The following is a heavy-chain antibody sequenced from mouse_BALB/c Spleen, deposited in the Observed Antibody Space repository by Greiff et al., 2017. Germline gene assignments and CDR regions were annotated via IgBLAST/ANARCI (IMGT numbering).Heavy chain of an antibody. CDR1: GFTFSSYG. J-gene: IGHJ2*01. Sequence: EVHLVESGGDLVKPGGSLKLSCAASGFTFSSYGMSWVRQTPDKRLEWVATISSGGSYTYYPDSVKGRFTISRDNSKNTLYLQMSSLKSEDTAMYYCARHPGLYYFDYWGQGTTLTVSS. V-gene: IGHV5-6*01. CDR2: ISSGGSYT. CDR3: ARHPGLYYFDY.